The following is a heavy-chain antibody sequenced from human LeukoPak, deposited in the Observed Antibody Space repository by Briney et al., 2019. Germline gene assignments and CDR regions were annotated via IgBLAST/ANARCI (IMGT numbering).Heavy chain of an antibody. CDR1: GFTFRLYV. D-gene: IGHD4-17*01. CDR2: ITGSGGSI. CDR3: AHPSTPDYGGLDY. J-gene: IGHJ4*02. Sequence: GGSLRLSCVASGFTFRLYVMTWVRQAPGKGLEWVSAITGSGGSIYYADSVRGRFTISRDSSKNTLYLQMNSLRAEDTAVYYCAHPSTPDYGGLDYWGQGTLVTVSS. V-gene: IGHV3-23*01.